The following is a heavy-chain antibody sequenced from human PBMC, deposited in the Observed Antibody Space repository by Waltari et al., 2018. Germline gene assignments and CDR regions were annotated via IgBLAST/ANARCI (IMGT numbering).Heavy chain of an antibody. J-gene: IGHJ4*02. CDR3: AREYYTHFDY. D-gene: IGHD3-10*01. Sequence: EVHLVQSGGGLVQPGGSLRLSCAASGFNFSSYSMDWFRQAPGKGLEWISYNSSRSSTVYYADAVKGRFTISRDNAKNSLYLKMNSLRAEDTAVYYCAREYYTHFDYWGQGTLVTVSS. V-gene: IGHV3-48*01. CDR1: GFNFSSYS. CDR2: NSSRSSTV.